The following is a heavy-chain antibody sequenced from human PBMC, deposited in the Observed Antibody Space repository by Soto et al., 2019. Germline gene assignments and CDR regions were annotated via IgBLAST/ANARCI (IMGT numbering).Heavy chain of an antibody. CDR1: GFTFRKYE. D-gene: IGHD5-12*01. CDR2: ISSRSTGI. V-gene: IGHV3-48*03. CDR3: ARPRAFDGYDGGYFFDL. Sequence: EVKLVESGGGLVQPGGSLRISCGASGFTFRKYEMNWVRRAPGKGLEWVSYISSRSTGIFYADSVKGRFTISRDDANNSLYLQMNNLRAADTAVYYCARPRAFDGYDGGYFFDLWGQGTLVSV. J-gene: IGHJ4*02.